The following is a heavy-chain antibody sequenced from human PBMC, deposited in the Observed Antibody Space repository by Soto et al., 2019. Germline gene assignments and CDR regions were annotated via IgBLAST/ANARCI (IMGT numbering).Heavy chain of an antibody. D-gene: IGHD1-1*01. CDR2: ISAYSGNT. V-gene: IGHV1-18*01. CDR1: GYTFTTKG. J-gene: IGHJ4*02. CDR3: ARTYSNNWNAAYFDY. Sequence: QVQLVQSGAEVKKPGASVKVSCKASGYTFTTKGFSWVRQAPGQGLEWMGWISAYSGNTNYAQKLQDRVTLTTDTSTDTAYMELRSLTADDTAVYYCARTYSNNWNAAYFDYWGQGTLVIVSS.